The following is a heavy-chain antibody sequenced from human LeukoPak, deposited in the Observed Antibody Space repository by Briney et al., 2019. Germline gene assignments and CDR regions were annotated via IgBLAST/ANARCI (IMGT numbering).Heavy chain of an antibody. CDR1: GFTFRNEE. CDR2: ISNTGSPI. CDR3: ARGGNYAPFDY. J-gene: IGHJ4*02. V-gene: IGHV3-48*03. D-gene: IGHD1-26*01. Sequence: GGSLRLSCVVSGFTFRNEEMNWVRQAPGKGLEWIAYISNTGSPIHYRDSVKGRFAISRGNAQSSLFLQMNSLRPDDTAIYYCARGGNYAPFDYWGQGALVAVSS.